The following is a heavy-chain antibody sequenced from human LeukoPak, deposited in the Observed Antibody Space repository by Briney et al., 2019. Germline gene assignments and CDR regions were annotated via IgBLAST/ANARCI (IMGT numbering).Heavy chain of an antibody. J-gene: IGHJ5*02. V-gene: IGHV4-59*01. CDR1: GGSISSYY. D-gene: IGHD2-2*01. Sequence: SETLSLTCTVSGGSISSYYWSWIRQPPGKGLEWIGYIYYSGSTNYNPSLKSQVTISVDTSKNQFSLKLSSVTAADTAVYYCARVIVVVPAAIRWFDPWGQGTLVTVPS. CDR2: IYYSGST. CDR3: ARVIVVVPAAIRWFDP.